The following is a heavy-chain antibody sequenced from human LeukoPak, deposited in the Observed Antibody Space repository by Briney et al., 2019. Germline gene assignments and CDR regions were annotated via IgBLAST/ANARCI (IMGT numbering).Heavy chain of an antibody. CDR3: TREYGFMTTVFHAFDI. CDR1: GGSVSSSSSY. CDR2: VYYSGNT. J-gene: IGHJ3*02. Sequence: SETLSLTCTVSGGSVSSSSSYWGWIRRPPGKGLEWIGSVYYSGNTYYNSSLKSRVTISVDTSKNQFSLKLSSVTAADTAIYYCTREYGFMTTVFHAFDIWGQGTMVTVSS. V-gene: IGHV4-39*07. D-gene: IGHD4-17*01.